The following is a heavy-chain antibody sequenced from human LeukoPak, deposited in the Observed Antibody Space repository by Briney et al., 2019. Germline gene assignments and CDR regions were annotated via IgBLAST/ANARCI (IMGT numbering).Heavy chain of an antibody. V-gene: IGHV3-53*01. Sequence: GGSLRLSCAASGFTVSSIYMSWVRQAPGEGLEWVSVIYTGGSTYYADSVKGRFTISRDNAKNTLYLQMNSLRAEDTAVYYCAKGGTTVVDYWGQGTLVTVSS. CDR3: AKGGTTVVDY. CDR2: IYTGGST. J-gene: IGHJ4*02. D-gene: IGHD4-23*01. CDR1: GFTVSSIY.